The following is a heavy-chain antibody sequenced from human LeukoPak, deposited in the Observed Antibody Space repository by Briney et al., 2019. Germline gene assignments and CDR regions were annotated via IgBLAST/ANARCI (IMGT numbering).Heavy chain of an antibody. J-gene: IGHJ4*02. Sequence: ASVTISFKSSGYTFTGYYMHWVRQAPGQGLDWMGWINPNSGDTNYAQKFQGRVTMTRDTPISTAYMELSRLRSDDTAVYYCARTGRLRGNFDYWGQGTLVTVSS. CDR2: INPNSGDT. D-gene: IGHD3-10*01. CDR3: ARTGRLRGNFDY. V-gene: IGHV1-2*02. CDR1: GYTFTGYY.